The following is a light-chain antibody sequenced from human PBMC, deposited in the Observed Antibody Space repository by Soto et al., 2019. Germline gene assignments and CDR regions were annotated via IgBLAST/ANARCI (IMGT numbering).Light chain of an antibody. V-gene: IGKV1-39*01. CDR2: AAS. Sequence: DIQMTQSPSSLSASVGDRVTITCRASQTISNLLNWYQQRPGKAPKFLIYAASSLQSGVPSRFSGSASGTDFTLTISSLQPEDFATYYCQQSYSTPHSFGQGTKLEIK. J-gene: IGKJ2*01. CDR1: QTISNL. CDR3: QQSYSTPHS.